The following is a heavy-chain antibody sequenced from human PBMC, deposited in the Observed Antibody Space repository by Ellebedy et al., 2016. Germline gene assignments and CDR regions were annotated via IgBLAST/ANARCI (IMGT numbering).Heavy chain of an antibody. J-gene: IGHJ4*02. D-gene: IGHD1-26*01. CDR2: IYHNGNT. CDR1: GYSISSGFY. V-gene: IGHV4-38-2*02. Sequence: SETLSLTCNVSGYSISSGFYWAWIRQPPGKGLEWIGSIYHNGNTYDNPSLKSRLTMSIDTSKNQFSLTLSSMTAADAAVYFCARGVAGGYYADYWGQGTLVTVSS. CDR3: ARGVAGGYYADY.